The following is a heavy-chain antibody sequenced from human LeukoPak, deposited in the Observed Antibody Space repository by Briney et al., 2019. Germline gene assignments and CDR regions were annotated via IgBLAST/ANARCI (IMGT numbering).Heavy chain of an antibody. J-gene: IGHJ4*02. V-gene: IGHV3-48*04. Sequence: GGSLRLSCAASGFTFSSYSMNWVRQAPGKGLEWVSYISSSSSTIYYADSVKGRFTISRDNAKNSLYLQMNSLRAEDTAVYYCARDFRDSSGQTEYYFDYWGQGTLVTVSS. D-gene: IGHD3-22*01. CDR3: ARDFRDSSGQTEYYFDY. CDR1: GFTFSSYS. CDR2: ISSSSSTI.